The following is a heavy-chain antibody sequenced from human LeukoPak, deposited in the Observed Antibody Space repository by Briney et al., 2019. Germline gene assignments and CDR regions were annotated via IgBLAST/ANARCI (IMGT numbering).Heavy chain of an antibody. CDR1: GGSISSYY. V-gene: IGHV4-59*08. CDR3: ARQTLGYCSSTSCYGGFDY. D-gene: IGHD2-2*01. CDR2: IYYSGST. Sequence: PSETLSLTCTVSGGSISSYYWSWIRQPPGKGLEWIGYIYYSGSTYYNPSLKSRVTISVDTSKNQFSLKLSSVTAADTAVYYCARQTLGYCSSTSCYGGFDYWGQGTLVTVSS. J-gene: IGHJ4*02.